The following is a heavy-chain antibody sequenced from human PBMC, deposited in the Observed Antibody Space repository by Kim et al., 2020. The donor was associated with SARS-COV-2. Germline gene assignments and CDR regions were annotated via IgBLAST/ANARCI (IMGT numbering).Heavy chain of an antibody. J-gene: IGHJ5*02. V-gene: IGHV4-34*01. Sequence: SETLSLTCAVYGGSFSGYYWSWIRQPPGKGLEWIGEINHSGSTNYNPSLKSRVTISVDTSKNQFSLKLSSVTAADTAVYYCARVPYQLLHNRNWFDPWGQGTLVTVSS. CDR1: GGSFSGYY. CDR3: ARVPYQLLHNRNWFDP. CDR2: INHSGST. D-gene: IGHD2-2*01.